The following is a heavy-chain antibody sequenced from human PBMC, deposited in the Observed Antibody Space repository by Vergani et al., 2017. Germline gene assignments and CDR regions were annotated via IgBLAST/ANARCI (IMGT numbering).Heavy chain of an antibody. D-gene: IGHD4-17*01. J-gene: IGHJ3*02. CDR2: IRSKAYGGTT. Sequence: EVQLVESGGGLVQPGRSLRLSCTASGFTFGDYAMSWFRQAPGKGLEWVGFIRSKAYGGTTEYAASVKGRFPISRDDSKSIAYLQMNSLKTEDTAVYYCTSTRLSDGDYLDAFEIWGQGTMVTVSS. CDR3: TSTRLSDGDYLDAFEI. CDR1: GFTFGDYA. V-gene: IGHV3-49*03.